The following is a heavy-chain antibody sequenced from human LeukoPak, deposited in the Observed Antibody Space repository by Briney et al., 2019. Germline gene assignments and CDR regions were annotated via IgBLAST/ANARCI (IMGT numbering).Heavy chain of an antibody. V-gene: IGHV3-74*01. CDR3: ATYYYDSSGTGWYFDL. CDR2: INSDGSST. J-gene: IGHJ2*01. D-gene: IGHD3-22*01. Sequence: GGSLRLSCAASGFTFSSYWMHWVRQAPGKGLVWVSRINSDGSSTSYADSVKGRFTISRDNAKNTLYLQMNSLRAEDTAVYYCATYYYDSSGTGWYFDLWGRGTLVTVSS. CDR1: GFTFSSYW.